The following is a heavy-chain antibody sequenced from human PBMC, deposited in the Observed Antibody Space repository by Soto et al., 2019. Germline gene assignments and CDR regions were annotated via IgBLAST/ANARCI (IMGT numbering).Heavy chain of an antibody. CDR1: GFTFSSYA. V-gene: IGHV3-23*01. D-gene: IGHD3-10*01. Sequence: EVQLLESGGGLVQPGGSLRLSCAASGFTFSSYAMSWVRQAPGKGLEWVSAISGSGGSTYYADSVKGRFTISRDNSKNTLYLQMNSLRAEDTAVYYCAKGEGYYGSGSYWYFDYWGQGTLVTVSS. CDR3: AKGEGYYGSGSYWYFDY. CDR2: ISGSGGST. J-gene: IGHJ4*02.